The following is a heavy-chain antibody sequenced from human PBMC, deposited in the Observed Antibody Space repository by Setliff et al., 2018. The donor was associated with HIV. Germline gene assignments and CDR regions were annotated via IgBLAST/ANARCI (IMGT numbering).Heavy chain of an antibody. CDR1: GFNVRGSY. CDR3: TADSRESPNLDY. V-gene: IGHV3-53*01. Sequence: PGGSLRLSCGAWGFNVRGSYMSWVRQAPGKGLEWIAAIYRDDETYYADSVKGRFTISRDNSKNTMFLELNSLRAEDTAIYYCTADSRESPNLDYWGQGTPVTVSS. D-gene: IGHD3-22*01. J-gene: IGHJ4*02. CDR2: IYRDDET.